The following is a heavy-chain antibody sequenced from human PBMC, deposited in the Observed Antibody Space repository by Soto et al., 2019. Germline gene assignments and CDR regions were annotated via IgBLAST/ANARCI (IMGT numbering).Heavy chain of an antibody. CDR1: GDSVSINSAA. Sequence: SQTLSLTCAISGDSVSINSAAWNLIRQSPSRGLEWLGRTYYRSKWYNDYAVSVKSRITINPDTSKNQFSLQLNSVTPEDTAVYYCARDLVRGVIKLYYYGMDVWGQGTTVTVSS. D-gene: IGHD3-10*01. CDR3: ARDLVRGVIKLYYYGMDV. J-gene: IGHJ6*02. CDR2: TYYRSKWYN. V-gene: IGHV6-1*01.